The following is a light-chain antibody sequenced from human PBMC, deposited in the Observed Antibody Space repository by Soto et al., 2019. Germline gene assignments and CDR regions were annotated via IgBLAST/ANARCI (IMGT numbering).Light chain of an antibody. CDR1: QSVSRY. CDR2: DAS. J-gene: IGKJ1*01. CDR3: QQRRNWPVT. V-gene: IGKV3-11*01. Sequence: EIVLTQSPGTLSLSPGERATLSCRASQSVSRYLAWYQQKPGQAPRLLIYDASTRATGISARFSGSGSGTDFTLTISSLEPEDFAMYYCQQRRNWPVTFGQGTKVDIK.